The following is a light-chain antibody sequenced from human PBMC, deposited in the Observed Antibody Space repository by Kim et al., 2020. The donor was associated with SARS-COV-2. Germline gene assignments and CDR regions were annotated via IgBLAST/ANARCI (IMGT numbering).Light chain of an antibody. CDR2: VAS. V-gene: IGKV3-20*01. CDR3: QQYGSSPYT. Sequence: EIVLTQSPGTLSLSPGESATLSCRASQSVSKSYLAWYQQKPGQAPRLLIYVASSRATGIPDRFSGSGSGTDFTLTISRLEPEDFAVYYCQQYGSSPYTFGQGTKLEI. CDR1: QSVSKSY. J-gene: IGKJ2*01.